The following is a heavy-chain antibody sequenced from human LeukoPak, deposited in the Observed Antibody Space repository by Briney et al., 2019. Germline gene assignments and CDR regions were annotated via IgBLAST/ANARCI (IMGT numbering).Heavy chain of an antibody. CDR1: GYSFTNYW. CDR2: IYPSDSDT. D-gene: IGHD6-19*01. Sequence: GESLKISCQGSGYSFTNYWIGWVRQMPGKGLEWVGIIYPSDSDTRHSPSFQGQVTISADKSISTAYLQWSSLKASDTAMYYCAISFGSGWYADNWGQGTLVTVSS. V-gene: IGHV5-51*01. J-gene: IGHJ4*02. CDR3: AISFGSGWYADN.